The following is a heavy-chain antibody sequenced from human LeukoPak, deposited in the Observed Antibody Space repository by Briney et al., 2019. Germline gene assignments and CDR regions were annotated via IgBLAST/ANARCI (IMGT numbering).Heavy chain of an antibody. V-gene: IGHV4-59*01. CDR2: IYYSGST. CDR1: GGSISNYF. Sequence: PSETLSLTCTVSGGSISNYFWHWIRQPPGKGLEWIGYIYYSGSTNYNPSLKSRVTISVDTSKNQFSLRLSSVTAADTAVYYCARGGDYGLYYFDYWGQGTLVTVSS. J-gene: IGHJ4*02. D-gene: IGHD4-17*01. CDR3: ARGGDYGLYYFDY.